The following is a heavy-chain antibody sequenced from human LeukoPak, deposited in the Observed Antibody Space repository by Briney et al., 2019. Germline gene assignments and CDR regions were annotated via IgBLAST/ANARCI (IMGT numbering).Heavy chain of an antibody. CDR3: AKGKTYEHFDS. CDR1: RFTFSNFA. J-gene: IGHJ4*02. CDR2: ISASGAAT. V-gene: IGHV3-23*01. Sequence: GGSLRLSCAASRFTFSNFAMSWGRQAPGKGLEWVSGISASGAATYYPDSVKGRFTISRDNSKNTLYLQMNSLRAEDTALYYCAKGKTYEHFDSWGQGTLVTVSS. D-gene: IGHD5-12*01.